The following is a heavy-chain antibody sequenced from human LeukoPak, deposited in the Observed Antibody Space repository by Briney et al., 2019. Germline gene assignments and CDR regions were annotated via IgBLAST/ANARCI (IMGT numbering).Heavy chain of an antibody. D-gene: IGHD5-18*01. V-gene: IGHV4-34*01. Sequence: GSLRLSCAASGFTFSNYGMDWVRQPPGKGLEWIGEINHSGSTNYNPSLKSRVTISVDTSKNQFSLKLSSVTAADTAVYYCARGRSYGSLAFDIWGQGTMVTVSS. CDR3: ARGRSYGSLAFDI. J-gene: IGHJ3*02. CDR1: GFTFSNYG. CDR2: INHSGST.